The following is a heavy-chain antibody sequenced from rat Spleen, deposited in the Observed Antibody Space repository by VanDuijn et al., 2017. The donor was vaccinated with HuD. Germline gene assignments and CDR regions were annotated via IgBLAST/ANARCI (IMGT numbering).Heavy chain of an antibody. CDR2: ISYEGSST. Sequence: EVQLVESGGGLVPPGRSLKLSCAASGFTFSYYAMAWVRQAPKKGLEWVATISYEGSSTYYGDSVKGRFTISRDNAKSTLYLQMNSLRSEDTATYYCARHEEEGIDYWGQGVMVTVSS. V-gene: IGHV5-22*01. J-gene: IGHJ2*01. CDR1: GFTFSYYA. CDR3: ARHEEEGIDY. D-gene: IGHD1-11*01.